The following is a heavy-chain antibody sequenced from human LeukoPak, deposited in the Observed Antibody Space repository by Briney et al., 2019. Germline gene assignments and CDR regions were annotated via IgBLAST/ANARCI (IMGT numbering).Heavy chain of an antibody. CDR1: GYTFTGYY. CDR2: INPNSGGT. Sequence: GASVKVSCKASGYTFTGYYMHWVRQAPGQGLEWMGWINPNSGGTNYAQKFQGRVTMTRDTSTSTAYMELSRLRSDDTAVYHCARDLTTVTTYYYYYYMDVWGKGTTVTVSS. V-gene: IGHV1-2*02. J-gene: IGHJ6*03. D-gene: IGHD4-17*01. CDR3: ARDLTTVTTYYYYYYMDV.